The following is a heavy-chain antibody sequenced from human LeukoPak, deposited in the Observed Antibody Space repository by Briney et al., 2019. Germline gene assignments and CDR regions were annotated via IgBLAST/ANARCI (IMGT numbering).Heavy chain of an antibody. V-gene: IGHV3-74*01. CDR1: GFTFSSYW. CDR3: ARHSSGWFDP. J-gene: IGHJ5*02. Sequence: GGSLRLSCAASGFTFSSYWMHWVRQAPGKGLVWVSRIKSDGSITNYADSVKGRFTISRDNAKNTLYLQMNSLRVEDTAVYYCARHSSGWFDPWGQGTLVTVSS. CDR2: IKSDGSIT. D-gene: IGHD6-19*01.